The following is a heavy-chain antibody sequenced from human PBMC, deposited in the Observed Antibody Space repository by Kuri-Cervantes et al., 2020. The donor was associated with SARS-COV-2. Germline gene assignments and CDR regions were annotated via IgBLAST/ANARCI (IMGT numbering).Heavy chain of an antibody. CDR3: AKDMRGTRTYFDY. V-gene: IGHV3-11*01. J-gene: IGHJ4*02. CDR1: GFTFSDYY. D-gene: IGHD1-7*01. Sequence: GESLKISCAASGFTFSDYYMSWIRQAPGKGLEWVSYISSSGSTIYYADSVKGRFTISRDNSKNTLYLQMNSLRAEDTAVYYCAKDMRGTRTYFDYWGQGTLVTVSS. CDR2: ISSSGSTI.